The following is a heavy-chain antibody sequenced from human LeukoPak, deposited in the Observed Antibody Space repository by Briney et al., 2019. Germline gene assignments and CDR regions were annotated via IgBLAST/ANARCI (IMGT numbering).Heavy chain of an antibody. CDR3: ASFLQIVQSRSWYFDY. Sequence: PSETLSLTCAVSGGSISSSNWWSWVRQPPGKGLEWIGEIYHSGSTNYNPSLKSRVTISVDKSKNQFSLKLSSVTAADTAVYYCASFLQIVQSRSWYFDYWGQETLVTVSS. V-gene: IGHV4-4*02. CDR1: GGSISSSNW. CDR2: IYHSGST. J-gene: IGHJ4*02. D-gene: IGHD6-13*01.